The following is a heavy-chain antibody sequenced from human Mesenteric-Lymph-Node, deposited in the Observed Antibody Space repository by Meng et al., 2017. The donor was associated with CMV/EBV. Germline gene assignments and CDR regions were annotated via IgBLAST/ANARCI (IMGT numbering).Heavy chain of an antibody. D-gene: IGHD3-22*01. V-gene: IGHV3-23*01. CDR2: ISSNGGIT. J-gene: IGHJ4*02. CDR3: ARAESDYYESSGYYRN. Sequence: CSFSRCATSWVRQAPGKGLEWVSDISSNGGITNFADSVNGRFTISRDNSKNTVYLQMDSLRAEDTAVYFCARAESDYYESSGYYRNWGQGTLVTVSS. CDR1: CSFSRCA.